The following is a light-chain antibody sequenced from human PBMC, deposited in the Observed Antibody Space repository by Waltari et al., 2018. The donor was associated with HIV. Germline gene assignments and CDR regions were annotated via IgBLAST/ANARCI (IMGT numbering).Light chain of an antibody. CDR1: HDISNY. J-gene: IGKJ4*01. Sequence: DIQMTQSPSSLSASVGDRVTITCRASHDISNYLAWFQQRPGEAPKSLIYAASTLQSGVPSKFRGSGSETYFTLTINSLQSEDVAVYYCLQYYWFPHTFGGGTKVEL. V-gene: IGKV1-16*02. CDR2: AAS. CDR3: LQYYWFPHT.